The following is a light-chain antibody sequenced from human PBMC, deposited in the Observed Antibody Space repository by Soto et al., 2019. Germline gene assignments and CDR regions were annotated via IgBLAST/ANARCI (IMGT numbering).Light chain of an antibody. CDR3: CSYAGSYTLL. V-gene: IGLV2-11*01. CDR2: DVT. Sequence: QSVLTQPRSMSGSPGQSVTISCSGTGSDVGGYNYVSWYQHYPGKAPKLLIYDVTTRPSGVPDRFSGSKSGNTASLTISGVQADDEADYYCCSYAGSYTLLFGGGTKVTVL. J-gene: IGLJ2*01. CDR1: GSDVGGYNY.